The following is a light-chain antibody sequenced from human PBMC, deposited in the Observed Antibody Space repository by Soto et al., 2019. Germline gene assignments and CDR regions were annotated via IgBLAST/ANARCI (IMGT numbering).Light chain of an antibody. CDR1: RIISRSS. V-gene: IGKV3-20*01. Sequence: DIELTQSPGTLSLSPGERATLSCWASRIISRSSVVWYQQRSGQAPRLLIHGVSNRAPGIPDRFSGSGSGSDFTLTVSRLEPEDSAVYYCHYYGSSPPRYIFGQGTKLEIK. J-gene: IGKJ2*01. CDR3: HYYGSSPPRYI. CDR2: GVS.